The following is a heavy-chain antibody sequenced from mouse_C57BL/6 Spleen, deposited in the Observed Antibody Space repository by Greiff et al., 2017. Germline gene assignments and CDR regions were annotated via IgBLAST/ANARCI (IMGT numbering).Heavy chain of an antibody. Sequence: VQLKQPGAELVKPGASVKLSCKASGYTFTSYWMQWVKQRPGQGLEWIGEIDPSDSYTNYNQKFKGKATLTVDTSSSTAYMQLSSLTSEDSAVYYCARSPYGNPSMDYWGQGTSVTVSS. D-gene: IGHD2-1*01. CDR1: GYTFTSYW. CDR2: IDPSDSYT. J-gene: IGHJ4*01. V-gene: IGHV1-50*01. CDR3: ARSPYGNPSMDY.